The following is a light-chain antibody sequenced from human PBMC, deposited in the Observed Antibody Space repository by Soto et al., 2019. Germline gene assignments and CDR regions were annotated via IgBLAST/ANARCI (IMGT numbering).Light chain of an antibody. V-gene: IGKV1-5*01. CDR1: QNNRNW. CDR2: DAS. Sequence: EIQMTQAHSTLSASVGDSVTITCRASQNNRNWLAWYQQKPGKAPNPLIYDASSLKSGVTARFSGSGSGTEFILTISSLQPDDFATYFCQQYNIYSTFGQGTRLEIK. CDR3: QQYNIYST. J-gene: IGKJ5*01.